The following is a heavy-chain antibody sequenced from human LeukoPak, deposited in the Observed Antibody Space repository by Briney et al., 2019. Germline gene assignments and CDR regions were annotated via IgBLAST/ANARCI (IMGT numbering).Heavy chain of an antibody. CDR3: ARRYYDILTGYYNDWFDP. J-gene: IGHJ5*02. D-gene: IGHD3-9*01. CDR1: GYSFTSYW. Sequence: HGESLKISCKGSGYSFTSYWIGWVRQMPGKGQEWMGIIYPGDSDTRYSPSFQGQVTFSADKSISTAYLQWSSLKASDTAMYYCARRYYDILTGYYNDWFDPWGQGTLVTVSS. V-gene: IGHV5-51*01. CDR2: IYPGDSDT.